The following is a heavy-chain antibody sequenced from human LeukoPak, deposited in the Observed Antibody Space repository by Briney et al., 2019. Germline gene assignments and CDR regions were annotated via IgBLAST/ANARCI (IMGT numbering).Heavy chain of an antibody. J-gene: IGHJ5*02. CDR1: GFTFTDHY. Sequence: GGSLRLSCAASGFTFTDHYMSWIRQAPGKGLEWISYIDNSGGTMYYADSVKGRFTVSRVNAKNSLYLQTNSLRAEDTAVYYCARGAGPLFDPWGQGTLVTVSS. CDR2: IDNSGGTM. V-gene: IGHV3-11*01. CDR3: ARGAGPLFDP.